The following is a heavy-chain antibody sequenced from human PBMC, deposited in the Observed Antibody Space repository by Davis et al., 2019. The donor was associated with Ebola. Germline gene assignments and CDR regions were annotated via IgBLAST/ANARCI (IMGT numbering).Heavy chain of an antibody. Sequence: GESLKISCPASGFTFSSYAMHWVRQAPGKGLEWVAVISYDGSNKYYADSVKGRFTISRDNSKNTLYLQMNSLRAEDTAVYYCASAYYYDSSGYLLGGWGQGTLVTVSS. CDR3: ASAYYYDSSGYLLGG. D-gene: IGHD3-22*01. CDR1: GFTFSSYA. V-gene: IGHV3-30-3*01. J-gene: IGHJ4*02. CDR2: ISYDGSNK.